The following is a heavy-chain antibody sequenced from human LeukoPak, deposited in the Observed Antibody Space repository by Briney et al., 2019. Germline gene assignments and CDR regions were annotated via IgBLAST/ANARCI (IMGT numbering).Heavy chain of an antibody. CDR3: ARRAGAYSHPYDY. D-gene: IGHD4/OR15-4a*01. CDR1: GFTFSSYG. CDR2: IRYDGSNK. J-gene: IGHJ4*02. V-gene: IGHV3-30*02. Sequence: TGGSLRLSCAASGFTFSSYGIHWVRQAPGKGLEWVAFIRYDGSNKYYTDSVKGRFTISRDNSKNTLYLQMNSLRADDTAVYYCARRAGAYSHPYDYWGQGTLVTVSS.